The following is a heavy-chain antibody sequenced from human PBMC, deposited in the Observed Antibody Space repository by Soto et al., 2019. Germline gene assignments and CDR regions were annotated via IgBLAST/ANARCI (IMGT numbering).Heavy chain of an antibody. V-gene: IGHV3-30-3*01. CDR3: ARDPFRPYCSSTSCYEDY. CDR2: ISSDGSNK. D-gene: IGHD2-2*01. Sequence: ESGGGVVQPGRSLRLSCAASGFTFSNYAVHWVRQAPGKGLEWVAVISSDGSNKYYADSVTGRFTISRDNSKNTLYLQMNSLRAEDTAVYYCARDPFRPYCSSTSCYEDYWGQGTLVTVSS. CDR1: GFTFSNYA. J-gene: IGHJ4*02.